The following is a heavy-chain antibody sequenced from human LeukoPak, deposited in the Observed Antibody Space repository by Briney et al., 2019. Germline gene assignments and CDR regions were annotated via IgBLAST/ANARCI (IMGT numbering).Heavy chain of an antibody. CDR1: GFTLSDYY. CDR2: IYYSGST. CDR3: ARHSRSAHVDY. Sequence: GSLRLSCAASGFTLSDYYMDWVRQAPGKGLEWIGSIYYSGSTYYNPSLKSRVTISVDTSKNQFSLKLSSVTAADTAVYYCARHSRSAHVDYWGQGTLVTVSS. J-gene: IGHJ4*02. V-gene: IGHV4-39*01.